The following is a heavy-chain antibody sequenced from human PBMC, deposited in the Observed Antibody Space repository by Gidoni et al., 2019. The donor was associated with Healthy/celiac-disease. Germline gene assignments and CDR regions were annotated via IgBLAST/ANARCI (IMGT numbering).Heavy chain of an antibody. CDR2: ISYDGSNK. CDR1: GFPFSSYP. Sequence: QVQLVESGGGVVPPGRSLSLSCAASGFPFSSYPRHWVRQAPGKGLGWVAVISYDGSNKYYADSVKGRFTISRDNSKNTLYLQMNSLRAEDTAVYYCARAVAAAVSYYYYYGMDVWGQGTTVTVSS. CDR3: ARAVAAAVSYYYYYGMDV. J-gene: IGHJ6*02. D-gene: IGHD6-13*01. V-gene: IGHV3-30-3*01.